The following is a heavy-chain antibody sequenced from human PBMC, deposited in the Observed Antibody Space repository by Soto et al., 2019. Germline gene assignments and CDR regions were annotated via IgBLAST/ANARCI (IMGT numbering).Heavy chain of an antibody. CDR3: VIPTRSVRGMGV. Sequence: GGSLRLSCAASGFTSSNFWMSWARQAPGRGLEWVANIKGDGSVTQYVASVEGRFTISRDNAKYSLYLQMNSLRVEDTALYYCVIPTRSVRGMGVWGQGTTVTVSS. CDR2: IKGDGSVT. J-gene: IGHJ6*02. V-gene: IGHV3-7*01. CDR1: GFTSSNFW. D-gene: IGHD6-6*01.